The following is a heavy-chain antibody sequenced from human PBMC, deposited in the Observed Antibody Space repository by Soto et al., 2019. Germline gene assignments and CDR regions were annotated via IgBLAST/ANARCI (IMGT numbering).Heavy chain of an antibody. D-gene: IGHD3-3*01. CDR1: GFTFSSYW. V-gene: IGHV3-74*01. Sequence: PGGSLRLSCAVSGFTFSSYWIHWVRQAPGKGLVWVSRINSDGSGTSYADSVKGRFTISRDNAKNSLYLQMNSLRAEDTAVYYCARVDSHYDFWSGHYGMDVWGQGTTVTVSS. CDR2: INSDGSGT. CDR3: ARVDSHYDFWSGHYGMDV. J-gene: IGHJ6*02.